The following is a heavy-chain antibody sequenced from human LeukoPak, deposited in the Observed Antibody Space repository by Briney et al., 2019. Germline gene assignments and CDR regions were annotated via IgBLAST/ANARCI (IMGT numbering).Heavy chain of an antibody. CDR2: ISPDGSDT. CDR1: GYSFTNYW. D-gene: IGHD6-13*01. J-gene: IGHJ4*02. V-gene: IGHV5-51*01. Sequence: GESLKISCKGSGYSFTNYWIGWVRQMPGKGLEWMGIISPDGSDTRYSPSFQGQVTISADKSITTAYLQWSSLKASDTAMNYCARLTSSWSFDYWGQGTLVTVSS. CDR3: ARLTSSWSFDY.